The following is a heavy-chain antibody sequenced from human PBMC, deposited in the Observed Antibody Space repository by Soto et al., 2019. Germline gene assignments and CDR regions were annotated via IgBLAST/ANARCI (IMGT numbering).Heavy chain of an antibody. Sequence: VSLRLSCAASGFTFRSFTMNWVRQAPGKGLEWVSTISSNSAYIYYTDALRGRFTISRDNAKNSLHLQMNSLRAEDTAVYYCTRDASRDSSARGWFDPWGPGTLVTVSS. J-gene: IGHJ5*02. CDR3: TRDASRDSSARGWFDP. V-gene: IGHV3-21*01. D-gene: IGHD6-13*01. CDR1: GFTFRSFT. CDR2: ISSNSAYI.